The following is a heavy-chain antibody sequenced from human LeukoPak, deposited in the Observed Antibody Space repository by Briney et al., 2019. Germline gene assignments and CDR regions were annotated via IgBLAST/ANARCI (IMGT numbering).Heavy chain of an antibody. CDR1: GYSISSGYY. D-gene: IGHD5/OR15-5a*01. J-gene: IGHJ4*02. CDR2: IYHSGST. CDR3: ASSPRVSGPPSH. V-gene: IGHV4-38-2*01. Sequence: SETLSLTCAVSGYSISSGYYWGWIRQPPGKGLEWIGSIYHSGSTCYNPSLKSRVTISVDTSKNQFSLKLSSVTAADTAVYYCASSPRVSGPPSHWGQGTLVTVSS.